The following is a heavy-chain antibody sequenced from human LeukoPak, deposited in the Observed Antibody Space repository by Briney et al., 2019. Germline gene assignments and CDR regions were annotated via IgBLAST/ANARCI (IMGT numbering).Heavy chain of an antibody. CDR2: IYRRWST. V-gene: IGHV4-30-2*01. CDR3: AKFILSWELLAPGDAFDI. D-gene: IGHD1-26*01. CDR1: GGSLSSGGYS. J-gene: IGHJ3*02. Sequence: PSVTLSLTCALSGGSLSSGGYSWSWIRQPPGRGLQWIGYIYRRWSTVHNTSLKNRDTISVDSTMNQFSQKLSSVPAAHTAMYYCAKFILSWELLAPGDAFDIWGQGTMVTVSS.